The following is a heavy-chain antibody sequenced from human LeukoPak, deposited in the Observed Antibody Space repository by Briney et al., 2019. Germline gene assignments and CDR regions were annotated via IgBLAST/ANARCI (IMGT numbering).Heavy chain of an antibody. CDR2: TSDDGNDK. J-gene: IGHJ3*02. Sequence: PGGSLRLSCAASGFTFSSSAMHWVRQAPDKGLEWVAVTSDDGNDKYYADPVKGRFTISRDNSKNTLYLQMNSLRTEDTAIYYCAIVDDLDAFGIWGQGTMVTVSS. CDR1: GFTFSSSA. CDR3: AIVDDLDAFGI. D-gene: IGHD2-2*03. V-gene: IGHV3-30*04.